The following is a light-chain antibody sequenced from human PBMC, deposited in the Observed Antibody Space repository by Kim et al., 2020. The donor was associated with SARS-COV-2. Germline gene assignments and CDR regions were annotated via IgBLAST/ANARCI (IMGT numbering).Light chain of an antibody. CDR2: WAS. CDR3: QQYYSTPLT. J-gene: IGKJ4*01. Sequence: ATIHCTSSQSVLYSSNNKNYLAWYQQKPGQPPKLLIYWASTRESGVPDRFSGSGSGTDFTLTISSLQAEDVAVYYCQQYYSTPLTFGGGTKVDIK. CDR1: QSVLYSSNNKNY. V-gene: IGKV4-1*01.